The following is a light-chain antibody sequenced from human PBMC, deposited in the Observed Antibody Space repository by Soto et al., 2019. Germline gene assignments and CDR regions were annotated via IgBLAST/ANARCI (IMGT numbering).Light chain of an antibody. CDR1: QSVSSNY. J-gene: IGKJ2*01. Sequence: EIVLTQSPGTLSLSPGDRATLSCRASQSVSSNYLAWYQQKPGQAPRLLIYGASRGAAGIPDRFSGSGSGTDFTLTNSRLEHEDFAVYFCKQYGTSPMFTFGQGTKLEVK. CDR2: GAS. CDR3: KQYGTSPMFT. V-gene: IGKV3-20*01.